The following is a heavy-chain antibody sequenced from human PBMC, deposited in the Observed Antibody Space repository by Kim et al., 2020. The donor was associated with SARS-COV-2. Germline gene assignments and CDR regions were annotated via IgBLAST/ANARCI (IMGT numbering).Heavy chain of an antibody. Sequence: KTEGGTIDYAAPVKGRFTISRDDSKSTLYLQMSSLKTEDTAVYYCTPRNYWGQGTLVTVSS. CDR2: KTEGGTI. CDR3: TPRNY. V-gene: IGHV3-15*01. J-gene: IGHJ4*02.